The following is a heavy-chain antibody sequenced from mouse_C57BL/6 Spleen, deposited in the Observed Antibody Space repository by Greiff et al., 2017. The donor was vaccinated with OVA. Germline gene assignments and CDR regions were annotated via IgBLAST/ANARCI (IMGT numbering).Heavy chain of an antibody. V-gene: IGHV1-64*01. Sequence: QVQLQQPGAELVKPGASVKLSCKASGYTFTSYWMHWVKQRPGQGLEWIGIIHPNSGSTNYNEKFKSKATLTADKSYSTAYMQLSRLTSEDSAFYYSARDGDGNCAFWGQGTLVTVSA. J-gene: IGHJ3*01. D-gene: IGHD2-1*01. CDR3: ARDGDGNCAF. CDR2: IHPNSGST. CDR1: GYTFTSYW.